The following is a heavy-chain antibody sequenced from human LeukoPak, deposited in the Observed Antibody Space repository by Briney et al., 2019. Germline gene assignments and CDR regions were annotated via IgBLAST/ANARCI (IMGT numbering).Heavy chain of an antibody. CDR1: GGSVGSGSYF. J-gene: IGHJ4*02. D-gene: IGHD3-10*01. CDR3: ARETFWVVRGVRGGPYFDY. Sequence: SETLSVTCTVSGGSVGSGSYFWSWIRQPPGEGREWSGYIYYSGSTNYNPSLKSRVTISEDTSKNKCSLKLSSVTAADTAVYSCARETFWVVRGVRGGPYFDYWGQGTLSPSPQ. CDR2: IYYSGST. V-gene: IGHV4-61*01.